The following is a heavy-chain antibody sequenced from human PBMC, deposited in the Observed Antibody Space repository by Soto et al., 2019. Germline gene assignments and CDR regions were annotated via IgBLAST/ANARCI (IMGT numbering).Heavy chain of an antibody. J-gene: IGHJ4*02. CDR2: ISSDGSYQ. CDR1: GFTFSSSA. CDR3: AKDQKYYFAS. Sequence: AGGSLRLSCTVSGFTFSSSAMHWVRQAPGQGPEWVAFISSDGSYQYFGDSVKGRFTISRDNSKNTVYLQMSSLRLEDTAVYYCAKDQKYYFASWGQGTLVTVSS. V-gene: IGHV3-30*18.